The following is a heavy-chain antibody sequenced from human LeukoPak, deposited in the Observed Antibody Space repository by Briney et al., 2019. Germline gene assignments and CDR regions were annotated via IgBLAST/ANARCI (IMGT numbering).Heavy chain of an antibody. V-gene: IGHV4-39*07. Sequence: SETLSLTCTVSGGSISSSSYYWGWIRQPPGKGLEWIGSIYYSGSTYYNPSLKSRVTISVDTSKNQFSLKLSSVTAADTAVYYCARGEYYYGSGSPFDYWGQGTLVTVSS. CDR3: ARGEYYYGSGSPFDY. CDR2: IYYSGST. D-gene: IGHD3-10*01. CDR1: GGSISSSSYY. J-gene: IGHJ4*02.